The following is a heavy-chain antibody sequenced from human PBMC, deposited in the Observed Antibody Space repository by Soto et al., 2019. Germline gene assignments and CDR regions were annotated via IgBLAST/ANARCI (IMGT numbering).Heavy chain of an antibody. CDR3: ARGEGRLNWFDP. J-gene: IGHJ5*02. CDR1: GGSISSGDYY. Sequence: SETLSLTCTVSGGSISSGDYYWSWIRQPPGKGLEWIGYIYYSGSTYYNPSLKSRVTISVDTSKNQFSLKLSSVTAADTAVYYCARGEGRLNWFDPWGQGTLVTVSS. V-gene: IGHV4-30-4*01. CDR2: IYYSGST.